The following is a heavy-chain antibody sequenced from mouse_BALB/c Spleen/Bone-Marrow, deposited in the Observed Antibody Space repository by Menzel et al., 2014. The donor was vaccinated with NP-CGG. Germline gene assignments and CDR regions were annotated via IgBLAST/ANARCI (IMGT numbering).Heavy chain of an antibody. CDR3: ARHVYGTYGAMDY. J-gene: IGHJ4*01. D-gene: IGHD2-1*01. V-gene: IGHV5-12*02. Sequence: LQQPGGGLVQPGGSLKFSCATSGFTFGDSYMYWVRQTPEKRLEWVAYISNGGGIIYYPRTVKGRFTISRDNAKNTPYLQMTRLKSEDTAMYYCARHVYGTYGAMDYWGQGTSVTVSS. CDR2: ISNGGGII. CDR1: GFTFGDSY.